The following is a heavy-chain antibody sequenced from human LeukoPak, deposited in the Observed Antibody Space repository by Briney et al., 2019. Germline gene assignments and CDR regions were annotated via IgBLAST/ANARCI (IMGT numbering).Heavy chain of an antibody. CDR3: ARWDIVVVPAAISNPMDV. J-gene: IGHJ6*02. D-gene: IGHD2-2*01. CDR1: GYTFTGYY. Sequence: ASVKVSCKASGYTFTGYYMHWVRQAPGQGLEWMGWINPNSGGTNYAQKFQGRVTMTRDTSISTAYMELSRLRSDDTAVYYCARWDIVVVPAAISNPMDVWGQGTTVTVSS. CDR2: INPNSGGT. V-gene: IGHV1-2*02.